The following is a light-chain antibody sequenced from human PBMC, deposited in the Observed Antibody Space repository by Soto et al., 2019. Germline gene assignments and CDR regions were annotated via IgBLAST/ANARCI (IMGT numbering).Light chain of an antibody. J-gene: IGKJ2*01. CDR3: QQYNNWPS. CDR1: LPISNY. V-gene: IGKV3-15*01. CDR2: GAS. Sequence: MTQSPSSLSASVGDRVTITCRASLPISNYLAWYQQKPGQAPRLLIYGASTRATGIPARFSGSGSGTEFTLTISSLQSEDFAVYYCQQYNNWPSFGQGTKLEIK.